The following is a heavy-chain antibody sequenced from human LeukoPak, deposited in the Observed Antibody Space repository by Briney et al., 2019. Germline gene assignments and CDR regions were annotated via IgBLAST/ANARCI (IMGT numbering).Heavy chain of an antibody. CDR1: GGSISSGGYY. Sequence: SETLSLTCTVSGGSISSGGYYWSWLRQHPGKGLEWIGYIYYSGSTYYNPSLKSRVTISVDTSKNQFSLKLSSVTAADTAVYYCAAAHIVVVTGGAFDIWGQGTMVTVSS. V-gene: IGHV4-31*03. J-gene: IGHJ3*02. D-gene: IGHD2-21*02. CDR2: IYYSGST. CDR3: AAAHIVVVTGGAFDI.